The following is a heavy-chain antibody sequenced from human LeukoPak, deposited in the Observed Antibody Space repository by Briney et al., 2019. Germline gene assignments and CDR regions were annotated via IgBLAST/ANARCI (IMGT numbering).Heavy chain of an antibody. D-gene: IGHD3-22*01. Sequence: SQTLSLTCTVSGGSISSGDYYWSWIRQPPGKGLEWIGYIYYSGSTYYNPSLKSRVTISVDTSKNQFSLKLSSVTAADTAVYYCARVVRGAYYYDSSGYYSHFDYWGQGTLVTVSS. CDR1: GGSISSGDYY. V-gene: IGHV4-30-4*01. CDR3: ARVVRGAYYYDSSGYYSHFDY. CDR2: IYYSGST. J-gene: IGHJ4*02.